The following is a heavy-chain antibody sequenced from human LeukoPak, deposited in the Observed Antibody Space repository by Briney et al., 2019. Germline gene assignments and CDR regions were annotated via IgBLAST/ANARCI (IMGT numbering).Heavy chain of an antibody. Sequence: GGSLRLSCAASGFTFSSYSMNWVRQAPGKGLEWVASIIIICRFIYYADSVTVRFTISRHNPKHSLYLQMHSLRAEDTAVYYCARVGYDFWSGPTPDYWGQGTLVTVSS. CDR1: GFTFSSYS. J-gene: IGHJ4*02. CDR3: ARVGYDFWSGPTPDY. D-gene: IGHD3-3*01. V-gene: IGHV3-21*01. CDR2: IIIICRFI.